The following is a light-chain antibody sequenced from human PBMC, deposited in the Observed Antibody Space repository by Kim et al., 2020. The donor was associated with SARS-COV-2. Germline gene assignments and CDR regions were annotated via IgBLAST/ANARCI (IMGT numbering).Light chain of an antibody. V-gene: IGLV3-25*03. CDR1: ALPKQY. CDR3: QSADSSGTGWV. J-gene: IGLJ3*02. CDR2: KDS. Sequence: SYELTQPPSVSVSPGQTARITCSGDALPKQYAYWYQQKPGQAPVLVIYKDSERPSGIPERFSGSSSGKTVTLTISGVQAGDEADYYCQSADSSGTGWVFGGGTQLTVL.